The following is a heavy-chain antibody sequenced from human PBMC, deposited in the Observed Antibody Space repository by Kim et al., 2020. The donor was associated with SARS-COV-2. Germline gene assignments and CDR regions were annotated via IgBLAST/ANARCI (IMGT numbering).Heavy chain of an antibody. CDR3: ARRSGSSWYWKY. CDR2: IYYSGST. V-gene: IGHV4-59*08. Sequence: SETLSLTCTVSGGSISSYYWSWIRQPPGKGLEWIGYIYYSGSTNYNPSLKSRVTILVDTSKNQFSLNLTSVTAADTAVYYCARRSGSSWYWKYWGQGTLV. D-gene: IGHD6-13*01. J-gene: IGHJ4*02. CDR1: GGSISSYY.